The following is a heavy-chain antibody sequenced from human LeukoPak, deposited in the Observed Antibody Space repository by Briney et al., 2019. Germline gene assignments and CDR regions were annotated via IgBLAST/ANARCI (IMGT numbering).Heavy chain of an antibody. Sequence: SETLSLTCTVSGDSTSGYYWMWIRQTPGKGLEWIGYVYYSGGTNYNPSLKSRVTISIDPSKNQFSPMLSSVTAADTAVYYCARETPGAGHFDYWGQGTLVTVSS. CDR2: VYYSGGT. V-gene: IGHV4-59*01. CDR3: ARETPGAGHFDY. D-gene: IGHD6-13*01. CDR1: GDSTSGYY. J-gene: IGHJ4*02.